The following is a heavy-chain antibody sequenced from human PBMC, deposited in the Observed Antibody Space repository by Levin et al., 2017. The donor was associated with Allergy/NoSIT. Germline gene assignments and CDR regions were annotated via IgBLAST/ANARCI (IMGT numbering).Heavy chain of an antibody. J-gene: IGHJ5*02. V-gene: IGHV4-34*01. D-gene: IGHD3-3*01. CDR1: GGSFSGYY. Sequence: SQTLSLTCAVYGGSFSGYYWSWIRQSPGKGLEWIGEITHTGGTNYNPSLKSRVTMSVDTSKNQFSLKLTSVTAADTAVYYGARGRRYDFWSDYYRWFDPWGQGTLVTVSS. CDR3: ARGRRYDFWSDYYRWFDP. CDR2: ITHTGGT.